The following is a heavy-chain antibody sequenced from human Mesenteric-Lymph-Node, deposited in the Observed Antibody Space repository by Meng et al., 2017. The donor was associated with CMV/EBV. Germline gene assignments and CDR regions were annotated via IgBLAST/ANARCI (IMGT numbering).Heavy chain of an antibody. CDR2: ISAYNGNT. CDR1: GYTFTSYG. V-gene: IGHV1-18*01. J-gene: IGHJ4*02. Sequence: ASVKVSCKASGYTFTSYGISWVRQAPGQGLEWMGWISAYNGNTNYAQKLQGRVTMTTDTSTSTAYMELRSLRSDDTAVYYCARDRGVVPAAMTDFDYWGQGTLVTVSS. D-gene: IGHD2-2*01. CDR3: ARDRGVVPAAMTDFDY.